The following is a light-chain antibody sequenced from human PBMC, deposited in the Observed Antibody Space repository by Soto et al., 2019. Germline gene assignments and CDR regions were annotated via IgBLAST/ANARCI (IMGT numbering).Light chain of an antibody. J-gene: IGLJ3*02. CDR2: DVF. Sequence: QSALTQPRSGSASPGQSVTIPCSGSSSDVGGYNLVSWYQQKPGEVPKVIIYDVFKRPSGVPDRFFGSKSGNTATLTISGLQGDDEADFHCCSYAGRFIWLFGGGTKLTVL. CDR1: SSDVGGYNL. CDR3: CSYAGRFIWL. V-gene: IGLV2-11*01.